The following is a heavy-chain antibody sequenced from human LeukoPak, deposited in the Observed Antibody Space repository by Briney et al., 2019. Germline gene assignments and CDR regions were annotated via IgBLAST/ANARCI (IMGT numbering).Heavy chain of an antibody. CDR1: GFTFSSYS. D-gene: IGHD3-22*01. V-gene: IGHV3-21*01. CDR3: ARSVYYDSSGYETFDY. CDR2: ISSSSSYI. J-gene: IGHJ4*02. Sequence: GGSLRLSCAASGFTFSSYSMNWVRQAPGKGLEWVSSISSSSSYIYYADSVKGRFTISRDNVKNSLYLQMNSLRAEDTAVYYCARSVYYDSSGYETFDYWGQGTLVTVSS.